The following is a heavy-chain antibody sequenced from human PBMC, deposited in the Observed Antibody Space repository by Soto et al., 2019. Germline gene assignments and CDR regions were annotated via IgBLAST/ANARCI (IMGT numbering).Heavy chain of an antibody. CDR1: GGSFNYHY. D-gene: IGHD6-13*01. Sequence: QVQLQQWGTGLLKPSETLSLTCAVSGGSFNYHYWSWLRQPPGKGLEWLGEIIRDGGAHYNPSLKSRVTITLDSIKKQASLTLDSVTAADTAVYFCARGPAAAGNWYFDFWGRGTLVTVSS. CDR3: ARGPAAAGNWYFDF. CDR2: IIRDGGA. V-gene: IGHV4-34*02. J-gene: IGHJ2*01.